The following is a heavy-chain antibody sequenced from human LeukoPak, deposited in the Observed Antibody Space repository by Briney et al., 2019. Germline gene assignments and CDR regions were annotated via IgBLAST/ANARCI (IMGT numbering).Heavy chain of an antibody. J-gene: IGHJ5*02. V-gene: IGHV3-74*03. D-gene: IGHD5-12*01. CDR1: GFSFKNCW. CDR3: TRCGRDVVARIPWFDP. Sequence: PGGSLRLSCAASGFSFKNCWMHWVRQAPGKGLEWVSRIDNDGNTKYADSVKGRFTISRDNAKNSLYLQVNSLRAEDTAVYYCTRCGRDVVARIPWFDPWGQGTLVTVSS. CDR2: IDNDGNT.